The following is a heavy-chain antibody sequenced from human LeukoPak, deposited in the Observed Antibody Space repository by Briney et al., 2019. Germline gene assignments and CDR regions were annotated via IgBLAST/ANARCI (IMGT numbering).Heavy chain of an antibody. CDR3: ATHSSSGGSDY. CDR1: GFTFSSYG. Sequence: GGSLRLSCAASGFTFSSYGMHWVRQAPGKGLEWVAVISYDGSNKYYADSVKGRFTISRDNSKNTLYLQMNSLRAEDTAVYYSATHSSSGGSDYWGQGTLVTVSS. CDR2: ISYDGSNK. J-gene: IGHJ4*02. V-gene: IGHV3-30*03. D-gene: IGHD6-13*01.